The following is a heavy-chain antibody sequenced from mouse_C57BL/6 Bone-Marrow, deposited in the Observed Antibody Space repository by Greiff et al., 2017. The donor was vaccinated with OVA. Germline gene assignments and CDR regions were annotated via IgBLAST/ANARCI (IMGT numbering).Heavy chain of an antibody. CDR1: GFTFSSYG. CDR3: ARERGDVDAMDY. D-gene: IGHD3-3*01. CDR2: ISSGGSYT. V-gene: IGHV5-6*01. Sequence: EVQRVESGGDLVKPGGSLKLSCAASGFTFSSYGMSWVRQTPDKRLEWVATISSGGSYTYYPDSVKGRFTISRDNAKNTLYLQMRSLKSEDTAMYYCARERGDVDAMDYWGQGTSVTVSS. J-gene: IGHJ4*01.